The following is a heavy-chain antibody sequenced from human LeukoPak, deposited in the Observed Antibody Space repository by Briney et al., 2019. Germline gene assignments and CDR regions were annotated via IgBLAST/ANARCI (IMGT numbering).Heavy chain of an antibody. J-gene: IGHJ6*04. CDR3: ASGGVVVVVAATPDLQYYYYYGMDV. CDR1: GGTFSSYA. Sequence: ASVKVSCKASGGTFSSYAISWVRQAPGQGLEWMGGIIPIFGTANYAQKFQGRVTITADESTSTAYMELSSLRSEDTAVCYCASGGVVVVVAATPDLQYYYYYGMDVWGKGTTVTVSS. D-gene: IGHD2-15*01. V-gene: IGHV1-69*13. CDR2: IIPIFGTA.